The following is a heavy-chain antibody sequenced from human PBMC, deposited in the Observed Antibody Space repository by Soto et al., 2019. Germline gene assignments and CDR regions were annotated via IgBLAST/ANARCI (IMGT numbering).Heavy chain of an antibody. D-gene: IGHD2-8*01. Sequence: QVQLVESGGGVVQPGRSLRLSCAASGFTFSSYAMHWVRQAPGKGLEWVAVISYDGSNKYYADSVKGRFTISRDNSKNTRYLQMNSLRAEDTAVYYCARGPLYLGMDVWGQGTTVTVSS. CDR3: ARGPLYLGMDV. V-gene: IGHV3-30-3*01. J-gene: IGHJ6*02. CDR1: GFTFSSYA. CDR2: ISYDGSNK.